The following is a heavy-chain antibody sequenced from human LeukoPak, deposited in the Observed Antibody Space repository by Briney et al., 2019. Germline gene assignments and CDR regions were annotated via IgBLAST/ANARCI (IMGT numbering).Heavy chain of an antibody. V-gene: IGHV4-59*01. J-gene: IGHJ4*02. CDR2: IYYNGYT. D-gene: IGHD1/OR15-1a*01. Sequence: SETLSLTCTVSGGSIGTYYWSWIRQPPGKGLEWIGYIYYNGYTDYNPSLKSRVTISLHTSKNQFSLNLSSVTAADTAVYYCARDRHWTNDWVFDYWGQGTLATVSS. CDR1: GGSIGTYY. CDR3: ARDRHWTNDWVFDY.